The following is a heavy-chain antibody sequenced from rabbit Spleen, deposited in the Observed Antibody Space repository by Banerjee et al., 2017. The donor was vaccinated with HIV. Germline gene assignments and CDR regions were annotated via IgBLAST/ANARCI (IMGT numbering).Heavy chain of an antibody. D-gene: IGHD6-1*01. CDR2: IDPVFGIT. CDR1: GFTLSTYY. V-gene: IGHV1S7*01. J-gene: IGHJ4*01. Sequence: QLKESGGGLVQPGGSLKLSCKASGFTLSTYYMNWVRQAPGKGLEWIGYIDPVFGITYYASWVNGRFSISRENAQNTVFLQMTSLTAADTATYFCARDGAVYDYASLWGPGTLVTVS. CDR3: ARDGAVYDYASL.